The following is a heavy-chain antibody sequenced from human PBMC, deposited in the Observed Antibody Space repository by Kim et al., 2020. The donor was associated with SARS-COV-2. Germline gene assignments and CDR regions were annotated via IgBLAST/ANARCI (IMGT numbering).Heavy chain of an antibody. Sequence: GESLKISCKGSGYSFTSYWIGWVRQMPGKGLEWMGIIYPGDSDTRYSPSFQGQVTISADKSISTAYLQWSSLKASDTAMYYCARHNSRLRLGELLGDYWGQGTLVTVSS. V-gene: IGHV5-51*01. CDR1: GYSFTSYW. J-gene: IGHJ4*02. D-gene: IGHD3-16*01. CDR2: IYPGDSDT. CDR3: ARHNSRLRLGELLGDY.